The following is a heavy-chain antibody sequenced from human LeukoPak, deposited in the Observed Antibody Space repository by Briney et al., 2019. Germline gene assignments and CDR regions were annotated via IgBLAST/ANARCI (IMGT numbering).Heavy chain of an antibody. D-gene: IGHD3-10*01. CDR1: GFTFRSHG. V-gene: IGHV3-30*02. J-gene: IGHJ6*03. CDR2: IGYDGSNK. Sequence: QTGGSLRLSCAASGFTFRSHGMHWVRQAPGKGLEWVTFIGYDGSNKYFADSVKGRFTISRDNSKNTLYLEMNSLRVEDTAVYYCSXXXXYGXXSSPPXYXYMDVWGKGTTVTVSS. CDR3: SXXXXYGXXSSPPXYXYMDV.